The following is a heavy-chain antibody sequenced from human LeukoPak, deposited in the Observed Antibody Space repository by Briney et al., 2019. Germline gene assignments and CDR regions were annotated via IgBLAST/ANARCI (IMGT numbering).Heavy chain of an antibody. Sequence: SVKVSCKASGGTFSGYAISWVRQAPGQGLEWMGGIIPIFGTANYAQKSQGRVTITADESTSTAYMELSSLRSEDTAVYYCARGLVRGVELYYMDVWGKGTTVTVSS. CDR1: GGTFSGYA. D-gene: IGHD3-10*01. V-gene: IGHV1-69*13. CDR3: ARGLVRGVELYYMDV. J-gene: IGHJ6*03. CDR2: IIPIFGTA.